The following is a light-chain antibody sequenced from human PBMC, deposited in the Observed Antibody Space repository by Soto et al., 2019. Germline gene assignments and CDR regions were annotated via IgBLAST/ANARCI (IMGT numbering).Light chain of an antibody. CDR1: SSNIGGNS. J-gene: IGLJ1*01. CDR2: DDN. Sequence: QAVLTQPPSVSAAPGQKVTISCSGSSSNIGGNSVSWYQQLPGTAPKLLIYDDNKRPSGIPDRFSCSKTGTSATLGITGFQTGDEADYYCGLWDSTLSAYVFRTGTKVTVL. V-gene: IGLV1-51*01. CDR3: GLWDSTLSAYV.